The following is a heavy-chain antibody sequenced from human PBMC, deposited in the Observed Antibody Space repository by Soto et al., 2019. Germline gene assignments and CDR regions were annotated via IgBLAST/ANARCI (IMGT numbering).Heavy chain of an antibody. Sequence: SGPTLVNPTQTLTLTCTFSGFSLSTSGVGVGWIRQPPGKALEWLALIYWDDDKRYSPSLKSRLTITKDTPKNQVVLTMTNMDPVDTATYYCAHTSSRGMGDYYYYYYMDVWGKGTTVTVSS. D-gene: IGHD3-16*01. CDR2: IYWDDDK. V-gene: IGHV2-5*02. J-gene: IGHJ6*03. CDR3: AHTSSRGMGDYYYYYYMDV. CDR1: GFSLSTSGVG.